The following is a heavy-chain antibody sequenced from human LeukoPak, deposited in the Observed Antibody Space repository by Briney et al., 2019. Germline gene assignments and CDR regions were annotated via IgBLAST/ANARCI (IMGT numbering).Heavy chain of an antibody. Sequence: PGGSLRLSCAASRFTFSSYAMSWVRQVQGKGLEWVPSISSSSSYIYYADSVKGRFTISRDNAKNSLYLQMNSLRAEDTAVYYCVREQADYWGQGTLVTVSS. J-gene: IGHJ4*02. CDR3: VREQADY. V-gene: IGHV3-21*01. CDR2: ISSSSSYI. CDR1: RFTFSSYA.